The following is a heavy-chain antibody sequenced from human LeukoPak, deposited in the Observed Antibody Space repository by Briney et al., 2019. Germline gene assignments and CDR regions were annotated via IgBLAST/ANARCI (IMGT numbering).Heavy chain of an antibody. CDR1: GFTCSSFS. D-gene: IGHD1-26*01. J-gene: IGHJ4*02. V-gene: IGHV3-64*01. CDR3: ARRVTYSGAYDY. Sequence: GGSLRLSCSASGFTCSSFSMDWVRQAPGKGLEYVSGISGNADSTFYAKSVRGRFTISRDNSQNTMYLQMGSLRPEDMGLFYCARRVTYSGAYDYWGQGTLVTVSA. CDR2: ISGNADST.